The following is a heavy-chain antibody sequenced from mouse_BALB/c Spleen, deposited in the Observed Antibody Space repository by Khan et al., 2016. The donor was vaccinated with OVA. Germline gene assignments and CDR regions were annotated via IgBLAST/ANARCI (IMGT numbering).Heavy chain of an antibody. D-gene: IGHD1-1*01. Sequence: EVQLQESGPSLVKPSQTLSLTCSVTGDSITSGFWNWIRKFPGNKFEYLGYITYSGNTYYNPSLKSQISITRDTSKSQYYLQLNSVTTEDTATYYCARSYGSWAMDYWGQGTSVTVSS. CDR3: ARSYGSWAMDY. V-gene: IGHV3-8*02. CDR2: ITYSGNT. CDR1: GDSITSGF. J-gene: IGHJ4*01.